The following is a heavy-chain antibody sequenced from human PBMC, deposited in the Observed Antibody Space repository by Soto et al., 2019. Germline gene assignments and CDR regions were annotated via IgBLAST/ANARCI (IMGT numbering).Heavy chain of an antibody. D-gene: IGHD2-15*01. CDR3: AREGKCSGGSCYSGHYYYGMDV. CDR2: ISYDGSNK. V-gene: IGHV3-30-3*01. Sequence: QVQLVEAGGGVVQPGRSLRLSCAASGFTFSSYAMHWVRQAPGKGLEWVAVISYDGSNKYYADSGKVRFTISRDNSKNTLYLQMNNMRAEDTAVYYCAREGKCSGGSCYSGHYYYGMDVWGQGTTVTVSS. CDR1: GFTFSSYA. J-gene: IGHJ6*02.